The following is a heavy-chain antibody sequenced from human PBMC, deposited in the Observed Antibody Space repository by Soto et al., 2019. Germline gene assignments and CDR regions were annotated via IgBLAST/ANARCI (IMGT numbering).Heavy chain of an antibody. D-gene: IGHD2-15*01. J-gene: IGHJ6*02. CDR2: LVVGTGNT. CDR1: GFTFRSSA. Sequence: SVKVSCKTSGFTFRSSAVQWVRRARGQRLEWIGWLVVGTGNTNYAQKFQQRVTISSDRSTNTVSMELSSLTSEDTAVYYCATGAYCSGGSCSDYYYYYYGMDLWGQGTTVTVSS. CDR3: ATGAYCSGGSCSDYYYYYYGMDL. V-gene: IGHV1-58*01.